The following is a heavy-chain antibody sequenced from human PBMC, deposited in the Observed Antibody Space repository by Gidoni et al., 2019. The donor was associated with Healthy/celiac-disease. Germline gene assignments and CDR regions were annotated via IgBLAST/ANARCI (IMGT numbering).Heavy chain of an antibody. J-gene: IGHJ4*02. Sequence: EVQLVESGGGLVKPGRSLRLSCTASGFTFGAYARSWFRQAPGKGREGVGFIRSKAYGGTTEYAASVKGRFTISRDDSKSIAYLQMNSLKTEDTAVYYCTRDSAVTPGEFDYWGQGTLVTVSS. CDR1: GFTFGAYA. CDR2: IRSKAYGGTT. CDR3: TRDSAVTPGEFDY. V-gene: IGHV3-49*05. D-gene: IGHD4-17*01.